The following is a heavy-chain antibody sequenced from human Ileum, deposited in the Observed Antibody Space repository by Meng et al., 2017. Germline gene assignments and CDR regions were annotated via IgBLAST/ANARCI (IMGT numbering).Heavy chain of an antibody. Sequence: EVQLVESGGGLVQPGGPLRLSCAASGFTFSNYWMHWVRQVPGKGLVWVSRINRDGTSTSYADSLEGRFSISRDNAKNTLYLQMNNLRPEDTAVYYCSRDLSSEWELVGWGQGTLVTVSS. J-gene: IGHJ4*02. CDR3: SRDLSSEWELVG. CDR2: INRDGTST. CDR1: GFTFSNYW. V-gene: IGHV3-74*01. D-gene: IGHD1-26*01.